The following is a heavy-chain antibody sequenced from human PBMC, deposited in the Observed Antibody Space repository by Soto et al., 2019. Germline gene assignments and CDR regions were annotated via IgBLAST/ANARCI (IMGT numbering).Heavy chain of an antibody. J-gene: IGHJ4*02. Sequence: PSETLSLTCAVYGGSFSGYYWSWIRQPPGKGLEWIGEINHSGSTNFNPSLKSRVTISVDTSKNQFSLKLSSVTAADTAVYYCARESHSGYVDYWGQGTLVTVSS. D-gene: IGHD1-26*01. CDR3: ARESHSGYVDY. CDR1: GGSFSGYY. CDR2: INHSGST. V-gene: IGHV4-34*01.